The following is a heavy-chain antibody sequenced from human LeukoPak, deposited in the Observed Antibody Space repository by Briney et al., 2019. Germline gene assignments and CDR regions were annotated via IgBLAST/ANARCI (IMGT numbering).Heavy chain of an antibody. J-gene: IGHJ6*03. Sequence: PGGSLRPSCAASGFTFSSYEMNWVRQAPGKGLEWVSYISSSGSTIYYADSVKGRFTISRDNAKNSLYLQMNSLRAEDTAVYYCARAPGAYSSWREYYYYYMDVWAKGTTVTVSS. CDR3: ARAPGAYSSWREYYYYYMDV. CDR2: ISSSGSTI. V-gene: IGHV3-48*03. CDR1: GFTFSSYE. D-gene: IGHD6-6*01.